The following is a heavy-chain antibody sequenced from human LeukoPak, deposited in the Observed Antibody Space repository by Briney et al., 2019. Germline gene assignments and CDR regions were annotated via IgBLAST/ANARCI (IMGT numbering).Heavy chain of an antibody. CDR2: INPNSGRT. Sequence: WASVKVSCKASGYTFTSYYMHWVRQAPGQGLEWMGRINPNSGRTNYAQKFQGRVTITRDTSSSTAYMELSRLRSDDTAVYYCARDREITTVTTFYYYGMDVWGQGTTVTVSS. V-gene: IGHV1-2*02. CDR3: ARDREITTVTTFYYYGMDV. D-gene: IGHD4-17*01. J-gene: IGHJ6*02. CDR1: GYTFTSYY.